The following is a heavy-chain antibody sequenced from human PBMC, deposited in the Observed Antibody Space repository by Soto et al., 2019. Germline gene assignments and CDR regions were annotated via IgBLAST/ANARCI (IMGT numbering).Heavy chain of an antibody. V-gene: IGHV1-69*13. Sequence: GASVKVSCKASGGTFSSYAISWVRQAPGQGLEWMGGIIPIFGTANYAQKFQGRVTITADESTSTAYMELSSLRSEDTAVYYCARVGRGYYYDSSGSTPGGMDVWGQGTTVTVSS. CDR2: IIPIFGTA. CDR1: GGTFSSYA. CDR3: ARVGRGYYYDSSGSTPGGMDV. J-gene: IGHJ6*02. D-gene: IGHD3-22*01.